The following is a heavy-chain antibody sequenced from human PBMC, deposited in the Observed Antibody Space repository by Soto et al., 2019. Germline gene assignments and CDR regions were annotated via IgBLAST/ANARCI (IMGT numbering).Heavy chain of an antibody. V-gene: IGHV1-18*04. CDR3: AREGSGSYYKEPYYYYGMDV. D-gene: IGHD1-26*01. J-gene: IGHJ6*02. CDR1: GYPITSHG. CDR2: IIAYNDNT. Sequence: SVKVSSKASGYPITSHGISWVRQAHGQGPEWKGWIIAYNDNTNYAHMLQGRVTMTTDTSTSTAYMELRSLRSDDTAVYYCAREGSGSYYKEPYYYYGMDVWGQGTTVTVSS.